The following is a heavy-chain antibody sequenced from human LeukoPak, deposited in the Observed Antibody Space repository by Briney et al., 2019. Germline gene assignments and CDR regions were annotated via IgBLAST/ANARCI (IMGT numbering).Heavy chain of an antibody. CDR2: IYYSGST. CDR1: GGSISSSSYY. CDR3: ARGAEDGLTKKRNFDY. V-gene: IGHV4-39*01. D-gene: IGHD3/OR15-3a*01. Sequence: PSETLSLTCTVSGGSISSSSYYWGWIRQPPGKGLEWIGSIYYSGSTYYNPSLKSRVTISVDTSKNQFSLKLSSVTAADTAVYCCARGAEDGLTKKRNFDYWGQGTLVTVSS. J-gene: IGHJ4*02.